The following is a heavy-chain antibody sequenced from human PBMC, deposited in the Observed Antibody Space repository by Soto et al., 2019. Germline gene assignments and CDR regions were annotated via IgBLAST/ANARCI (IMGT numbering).Heavy chain of an antibody. V-gene: IGHV3-30-3*01. D-gene: IGHD1-1*01. CDR1: GFTFSSYA. CDR2: ISYDGSNK. CDR3: ARDQAGYGEDIDY. J-gene: IGHJ4*02. Sequence: GGSLRLCCAASGFTFSSYAMHWVRQAPGKGLEWVAVISYDGSNKYYADSVKGRFTISRDNSKNTLYLQMNSLRAEDTAVYYCARDQAGYGEDIDYWGQGTLDTVSS.